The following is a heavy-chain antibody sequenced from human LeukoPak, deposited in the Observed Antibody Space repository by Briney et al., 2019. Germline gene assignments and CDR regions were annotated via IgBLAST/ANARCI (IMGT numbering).Heavy chain of an antibody. V-gene: IGHV6-1*01. CDR1: GDSVSSNGAS. CDR2: TYYRSQQWHS. J-gene: IGHJ4*02. D-gene: IGHD3-3*01. Sequence: SQTRSLTCAFSGDSVSSNGASWNWIRQSPSRGLEWMGRTYYRSQQWHSNYAPSVKGRITLHPDTSNSQFTLQLNSMTPEDTAVYYCGRETDFGVVTNWGQGTLVTVSS. CDR3: GRETDFGVVTN.